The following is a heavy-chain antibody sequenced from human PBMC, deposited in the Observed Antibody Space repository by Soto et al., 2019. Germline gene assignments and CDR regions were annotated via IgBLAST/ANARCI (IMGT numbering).Heavy chain of an antibody. Sequence: ASETLSLTCTVSCGSISSGGYYWSWIRQHPGKGLEWIGYIYYSGSTYYNPSLKSRVTISVDTSKNQFSLKLSSVTAADTAVYYCARVGLLDYDSSVNFDYWGQGTLVTVSS. CDR2: IYYSGST. J-gene: IGHJ4*02. CDR1: CGSISSGGYY. D-gene: IGHD3-22*01. V-gene: IGHV4-31*03. CDR3: ARVGLLDYDSSVNFDY.